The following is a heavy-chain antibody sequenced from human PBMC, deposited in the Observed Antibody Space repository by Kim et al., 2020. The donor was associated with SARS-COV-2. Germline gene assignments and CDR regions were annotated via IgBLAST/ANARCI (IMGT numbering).Heavy chain of an antibody. J-gene: IGHJ4*02. Sequence: GGSLRLSCAASGFTFSSSWMYWARQAPGKGLVWVSRINSDGRTTNYADPVKGRFTISRDNDKNTVYLQMNSLRAEDTAVYYCARGWSLGDWGQGTLVTVSS. CDR3: ARGWSLGD. V-gene: IGHV3-74*01. CDR1: GFTFSSSW. CDR2: INSDGRTT. D-gene: IGHD3-16*01.